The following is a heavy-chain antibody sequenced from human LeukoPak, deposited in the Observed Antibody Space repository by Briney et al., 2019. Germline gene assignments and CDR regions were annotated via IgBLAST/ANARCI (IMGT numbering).Heavy chain of an antibody. J-gene: IGHJ4*02. CDR1: GFTFSTYA. V-gene: IGHV3-53*01. CDR3: ARGAAVAVTFDY. Sequence: GGSLRLSCAASGFTFSTYAMSWVRQSPGKGLEWVSIIYTGGNTYYADSVKGRFTISRDISKNTVSLQMNSLRAEDTAVYYCARGAAVAVTFDYWGQGTLVTVSS. D-gene: IGHD6-19*01. CDR2: IYTGGNT.